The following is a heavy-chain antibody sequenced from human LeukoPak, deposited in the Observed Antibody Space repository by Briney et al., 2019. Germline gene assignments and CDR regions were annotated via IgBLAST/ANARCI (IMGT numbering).Heavy chain of an antibody. D-gene: IGHD3-10*01. CDR3: ASFPPYMVRTDAFDI. J-gene: IGHJ3*02. V-gene: IGHV3-30*02. Sequence: GGSLRLSCAASRFTFSSYGMHWVRQAPGKGLEWVAFIRYDGSNKYYADSVKGRFTISRDNSKNTLYLQMNSLRAEDTAVYYCASFPPYMVRTDAFDIWGQGTMVTVSS. CDR1: RFTFSSYG. CDR2: IRYDGSNK.